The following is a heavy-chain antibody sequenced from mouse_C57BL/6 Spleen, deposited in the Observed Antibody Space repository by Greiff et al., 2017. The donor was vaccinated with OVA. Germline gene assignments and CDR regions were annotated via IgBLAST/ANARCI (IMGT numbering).Heavy chain of an antibody. V-gene: IGHV1-9*01. CDR1: GYTFTGYW. CDR3: ARGDGYYVYYYAMDY. CDR2: ILPGSGST. D-gene: IGHD2-3*01. Sequence: LVKPGASVKLSCKATGYTFTGYWIEWVKQRPGHGLEWIGEILPGSGSTNYNEKFKGKATFTADTSSNTAYMQLSSLTTEDSAIYYCARGDGYYVYYYAMDYWGQGTSVTVSS. J-gene: IGHJ4*01.